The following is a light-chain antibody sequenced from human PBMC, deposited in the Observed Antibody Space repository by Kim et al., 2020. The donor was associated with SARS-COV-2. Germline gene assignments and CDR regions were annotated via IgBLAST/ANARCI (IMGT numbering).Light chain of an antibody. CDR1: SLRTNY. CDR3: NSRDNGGDHVV. Sequence: ALGPPVTITCQGDSLRTNYASWYQQKQGQAPTLVIYGKNNRPSGIPDRFCGSSSGNTASLTVTGAQAVDEAVYYCNSRDNGGDHVVIGGGTKLTVL. J-gene: IGLJ2*01. V-gene: IGLV3-19*01. CDR2: GKN.